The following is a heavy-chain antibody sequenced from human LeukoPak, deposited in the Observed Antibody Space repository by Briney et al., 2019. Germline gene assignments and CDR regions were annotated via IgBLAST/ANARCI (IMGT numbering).Heavy chain of an antibody. V-gene: IGHV4-61*02. CDR3: ARAITYDFWSGYLGDYYYYMDV. J-gene: IGHJ6*03. CDR2: FYAGGST. CDR1: GVSISSDNSN. Sequence: PSQTLSLTCSVSGVSISSDNSNWSWIRQPAGKGLEWIGRFYAGGSTNYNPPLESRVTISVDPSKNHFSLKLRSVTAADAAVYYCARAITYDFWSGYLGDYYYYMDVWGKGTTVTVSS. D-gene: IGHD3-3*01.